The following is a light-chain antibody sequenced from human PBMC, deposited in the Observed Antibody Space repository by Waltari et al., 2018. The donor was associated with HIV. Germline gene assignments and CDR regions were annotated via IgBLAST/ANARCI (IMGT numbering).Light chain of an antibody. V-gene: IGKV3-20*01. CDR1: QSVSSSY. CDR2: GAS. Sequence: EIVLTQSPGTLPLSPGERASLSCRARQSVSSSYLAWYQQKPGQAPRLLIYGASSMATGIADRFSGSGSGTNVTLTISRLEPEDFAVYYCQQYGSSQGYTFGQGTKLEIK. CDR3: QQYGSSQGYT. J-gene: IGKJ2*01.